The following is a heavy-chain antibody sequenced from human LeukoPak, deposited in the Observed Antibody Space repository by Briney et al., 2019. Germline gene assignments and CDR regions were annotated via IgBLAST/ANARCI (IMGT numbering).Heavy chain of an antibody. J-gene: IGHJ4*02. Sequence: GGSLRLSCAASGFTFTSYTMSWVRQAPGKGLEWVSSITNNGVYTYYTDSVKGRFTISRDNANNSLYLQMNCLSAEDTAIYYCARQPQVAHFDYWGQGTLVSVSS. CDR1: GFTFTSYT. CDR3: ARQPQVAHFDY. D-gene: IGHD2-15*01. CDR2: ITNNGVYT. V-gene: IGHV3-21*01.